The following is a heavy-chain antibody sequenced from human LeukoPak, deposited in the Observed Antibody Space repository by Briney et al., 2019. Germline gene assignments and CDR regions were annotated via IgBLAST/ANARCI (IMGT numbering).Heavy chain of an antibody. J-gene: IGHJ6*03. CDR2: ISVHNGDT. D-gene: IGHD3-10*01. CDR1: GYRFTSYG. Sequence: ASVKVSCKASGYRFTSYGISWVRQAPGQGPEWMGWISVHNGDTNYAQKFQNRVTMTADTSTNTAHMELRSLGFDDTAVYYCARHSVGYYGSGSVYYYYIDVWGKGTTVTVSS. V-gene: IGHV1-18*01. CDR3: ARHSVGYYGSGSVYYYYIDV.